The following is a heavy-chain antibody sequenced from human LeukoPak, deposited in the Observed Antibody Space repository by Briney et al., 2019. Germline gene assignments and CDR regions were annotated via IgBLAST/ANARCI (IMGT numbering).Heavy chain of an antibody. CDR1: GYTFTSYD. J-gene: IGHJ4*02. V-gene: IGHV1-8*01. Sequence: GASVKVSCKASGYTFTSYDINWVRQATGQGLEWMGWMNPNSGNTGYAQKFQGRVTMTRNTSISTAYMELSSLRSEDTAVYYCATGPPPGRCSSTICYTSYYFDYWGQGTLVTVSS. CDR2: MNPNSGNT. D-gene: IGHD2-2*02. CDR3: ATGPPPGRCSSTICYTSYYFDY.